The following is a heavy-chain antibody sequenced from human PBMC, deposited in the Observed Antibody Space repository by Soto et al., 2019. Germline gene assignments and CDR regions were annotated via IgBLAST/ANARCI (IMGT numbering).Heavy chain of an antibody. J-gene: IGHJ4*02. D-gene: IGHD3-16*01. CDR2: ISWDSRKI. V-gene: IGHV3-9*01. Sequence: EVQLVESGGGLVQPGRSLRLSCTTSGFTFDDYTMHWVRQAPGKGLEWVSLISWDSRKIEYADSVKGRFSISRDNARRSLYLQMNSLTPEDTSAYYCVRNMEFCAYSVCRRYEHWGRGTLVAVSS. CDR3: VRNMEFCAYSVCRRYEH. CDR1: GFTFDDYT.